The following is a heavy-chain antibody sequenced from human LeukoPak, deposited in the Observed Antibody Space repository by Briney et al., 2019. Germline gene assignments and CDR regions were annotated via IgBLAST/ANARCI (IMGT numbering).Heavy chain of an antibody. CDR1: GYTFTSYG. CDR3: ARVPSSTSCPDY. J-gene: IGHJ4*02. D-gene: IGHD2-2*01. CDR2: ISAYNGNT. Sequence: ASVKVSCKASGYTFTSYGISWVRQAPGQGLEWMGWISAYNGNTNYAQKLQGRVTMTTDTSTSTAYMELRSLRSDDTAAYYCARVPSSTSCPDYWGQGTLVTVSS. V-gene: IGHV1-18*01.